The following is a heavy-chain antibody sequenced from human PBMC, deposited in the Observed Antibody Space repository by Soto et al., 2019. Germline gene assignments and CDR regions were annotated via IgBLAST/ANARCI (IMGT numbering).Heavy chain of an antibody. Sequence: QVQLVQSGAEVKKPGTSVKVSCKASGYTFTSYAVHWVRQAPGQRLEWMGWINAGNGNTKYSQKFQGRVTITRDTSASTAYMELSSLRSEDTAVYYCATTEPYSSPAFDYWGQGTLVTVSS. D-gene: IGHD6-19*01. CDR1: GYTFTSYA. V-gene: IGHV1-3*01. CDR3: ATTEPYSSPAFDY. CDR2: INAGNGNT. J-gene: IGHJ4*02.